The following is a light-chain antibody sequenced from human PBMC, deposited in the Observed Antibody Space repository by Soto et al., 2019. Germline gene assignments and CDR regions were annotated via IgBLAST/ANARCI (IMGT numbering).Light chain of an antibody. J-gene: IGKJ1*01. Sequence: DIQLTQSPPTLSASVGDRVTITCRASQSIRYYLAWYQQMPGKAPKLLIYGASSLQSGVPSRFSGSGSGTEFTLTISSLQPDDFATYFCQHHNSYSQTFGQSTKV. V-gene: IGKV1-5*01. CDR2: GAS. CDR1: QSIRYY. CDR3: QHHNSYSQT.